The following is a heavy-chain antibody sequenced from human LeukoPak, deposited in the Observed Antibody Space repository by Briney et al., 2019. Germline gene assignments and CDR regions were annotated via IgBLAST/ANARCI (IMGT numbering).Heavy chain of an antibody. Sequence: SSETLSLTCTVSSYSISSGYYWGWIRQPPGKGLEWIGSIYHSGSTYYNPSLKSRVTISVDTSKNQFSLKLSSVTAADTAVYYCARGRRDGYNWYYFDYWGQGTLVTVSS. D-gene: IGHD5-24*01. V-gene: IGHV4-38-2*02. CDR2: IYHSGST. CDR1: SYSISSGYY. J-gene: IGHJ4*02. CDR3: ARGRRDGYNWYYFDY.